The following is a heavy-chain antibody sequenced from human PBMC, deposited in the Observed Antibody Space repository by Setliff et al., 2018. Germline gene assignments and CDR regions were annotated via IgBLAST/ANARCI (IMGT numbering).Heavy chain of an antibody. CDR3: ARRGERFFNWFDP. J-gene: IGHJ5*02. D-gene: IGHD2-21*01. V-gene: IGHV5-51*01. CDR1: GYSFSNFW. Sequence: PGESLKISCKGSGYSFSNFWIGWVRQMPGKGLEWMGIIYPGDSHTRYSPSFQGQVTMSVDTSINTAFLQWNNLKASDTAVYYCARRGERFFNWFDPWGQGTLVTVSS. CDR2: IYPGDSHT.